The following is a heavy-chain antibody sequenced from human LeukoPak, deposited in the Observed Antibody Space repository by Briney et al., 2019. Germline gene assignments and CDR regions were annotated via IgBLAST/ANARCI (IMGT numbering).Heavy chain of an antibody. Sequence: SETLSLTCTVSGGSISSYYWSRIRQPAGKGLEWIGRIYTSGSTNYNPSLKSRVTMSVDTSKNQFSLKLSSVTAADTAVYYCARDLLIAVAGTDYYYMDVWGKGTTVTVSS. J-gene: IGHJ6*03. CDR1: GGSISSYY. CDR3: ARDLLIAVAGTDYYYMDV. D-gene: IGHD6-19*01. V-gene: IGHV4-4*07. CDR2: IYTSGST.